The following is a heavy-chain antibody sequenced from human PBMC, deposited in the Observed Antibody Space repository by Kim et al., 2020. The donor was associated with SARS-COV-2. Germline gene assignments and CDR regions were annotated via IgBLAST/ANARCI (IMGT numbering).Heavy chain of an antibody. CDR2: INHSGST. D-gene: IGHD5-12*01. CDR3: ARRSGYEVDY. Sequence: SETLSLTCAVYGGSFSGYYWSWIRQPPGKGLEWIGEINHSGSTNYNPSLKSRVTISVDTSKNQFSLKLSSVTAADTAVYYCARRSGYEVDYWGQGTLVTV. J-gene: IGHJ4*02. V-gene: IGHV4-34*01. CDR1: GGSFSGYY.